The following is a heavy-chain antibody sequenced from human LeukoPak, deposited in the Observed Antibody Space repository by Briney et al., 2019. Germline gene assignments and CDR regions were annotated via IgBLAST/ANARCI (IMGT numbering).Heavy chain of an antibody. Sequence: GASVKVSCKASGYTFTGYYLHWMRQAPGQGLEWMGWINPNNGGTSFEQKFQGRVTMTRDTSISTAYMELSRLRSDDTAVYYCARGVGDIVLMVYAAFDYWGQGTLVTVSS. CDR1: GYTFTGYY. CDR3: ARGVGDIVLMVYAAFDY. CDR2: INPNNGGT. V-gene: IGHV1-2*02. D-gene: IGHD2-8*01. J-gene: IGHJ4*02.